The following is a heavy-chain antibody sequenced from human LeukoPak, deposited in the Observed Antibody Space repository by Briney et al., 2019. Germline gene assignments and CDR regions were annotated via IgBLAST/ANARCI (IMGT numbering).Heavy chain of an antibody. J-gene: IGHJ4*02. D-gene: IGHD1-14*01. V-gene: IGHV4-31*03. CDR3: AGSAARSGTFDY. CDR2: IYYSGST. CDR1: GGSISSGGYY. Sequence: SETPSLTCTVSGGSISSGGYYWSWIRQHPGKGLEWIGYIYYSGSTYYNPSLKSRVTISVDTSKNQFSLKLSSVTAADTAVYYCAGSAARSGTFDYWGQGTLVTVSS.